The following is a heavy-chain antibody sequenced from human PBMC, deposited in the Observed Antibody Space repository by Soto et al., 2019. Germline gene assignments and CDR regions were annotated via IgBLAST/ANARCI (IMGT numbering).Heavy chain of an antibody. D-gene: IGHD1-26*01. CDR3: ARVRAPWIVGATKGWFDP. Sequence: GGSLRLSCAASGFTFSSYAMHWVRQAPGKGLEWVAVISYDGSNKYYADSVKGRFTISRDNSKNTLYLQMNSLRAEDTAVYYCARVRAPWIVGATKGWFDPWGQGTLVTVSS. J-gene: IGHJ5*02. CDR2: ISYDGSNK. CDR1: GFTFSSYA. V-gene: IGHV3-30-3*01.